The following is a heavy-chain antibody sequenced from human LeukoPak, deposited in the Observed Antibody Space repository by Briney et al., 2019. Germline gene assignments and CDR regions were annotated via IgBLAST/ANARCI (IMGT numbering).Heavy chain of an antibody. Sequence: GRSLRLSCAASGFTFSSYAMHWVRQAPGKGLEWVAVISYDGSNKYYADSVKGRFTISRDNAKNSLYLQMNSLRAEDTAVYYCARDGEAYGWNYAFDYWDQGTLVTVSS. CDR2: ISYDGSNK. CDR3: ARDGEAYGWNYAFDY. CDR1: GFTFSSYA. V-gene: IGHV3-30*04. J-gene: IGHJ4*02. D-gene: IGHD1-7*01.